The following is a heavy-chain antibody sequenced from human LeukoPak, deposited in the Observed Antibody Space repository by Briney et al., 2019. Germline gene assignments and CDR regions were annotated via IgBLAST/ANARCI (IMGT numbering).Heavy chain of an antibody. V-gene: IGHV5-51*01. CDR3: ARFERRYSSNY. CDR1: GYSFTSYW. D-gene: IGHD5-18*01. Sequence: GESLKISCKGSGYSFTSYWIGWVRQLPGKGLEWMGIIYPGDSDTRYSPSFQGQVTISADKSISTAYLQWGSLKASDTAMYYCARFERRYSSNYWGQGTLVTVSS. CDR2: IYPGDSDT. J-gene: IGHJ4*02.